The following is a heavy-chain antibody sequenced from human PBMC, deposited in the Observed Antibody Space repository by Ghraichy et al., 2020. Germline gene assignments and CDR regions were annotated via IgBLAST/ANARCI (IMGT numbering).Heavy chain of an antibody. J-gene: IGHJ4*02. CDR3: ARKASCWYIYYDF. Sequence: SQTLSLTCAISGDSVSNQSVSLTWIRQSPSRGLECLVRTYYRTRWFSDYAVSVTGRITISADTSKKQFSLQLSSVTADDTAVYFCARKASCWYIYYDFWGPGIVVTVSS. CDR1: GDSVSNQSVS. CDR2: TYYRTRWFS. D-gene: IGHD6-19*01. V-gene: IGHV6-1*01.